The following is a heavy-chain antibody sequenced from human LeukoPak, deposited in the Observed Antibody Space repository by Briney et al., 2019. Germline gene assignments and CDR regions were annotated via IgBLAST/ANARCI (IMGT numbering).Heavy chain of an antibody. D-gene: IGHD6-13*01. V-gene: IGHV1-69*05. CDR2: IIPIFGTA. Sequence: SVKVSCKASGGTFSSYAISWVGQAPGQGLEWMGGIIPIFGTANYAQKFQGRVTLTTDESTSTAYMELSSLRSEDTAVYYCAREIAAAGTGSVWGQGTLVTVSS. J-gene: IGHJ4*02. CDR1: GGTFSSYA. CDR3: AREIAAAGTGSV.